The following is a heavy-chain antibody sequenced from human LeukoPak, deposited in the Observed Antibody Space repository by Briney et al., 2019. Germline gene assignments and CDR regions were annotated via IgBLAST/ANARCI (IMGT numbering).Heavy chain of an antibody. CDR2: IYSSGST. CDR3: ARQVVGILS. CDR1: GGSIGSYY. Sequence: SETLSLTCTVSGGSIGSYYWSWIRQPPGKGLEWIGYIYSSGSTKYNPSLKSRVTISVDTSKNQFSLKLSSVTAADTAVYYCARQVVGILSWGQGTLVTVSS. V-gene: IGHV4-59*01. J-gene: IGHJ4*02. D-gene: IGHD2-15*01.